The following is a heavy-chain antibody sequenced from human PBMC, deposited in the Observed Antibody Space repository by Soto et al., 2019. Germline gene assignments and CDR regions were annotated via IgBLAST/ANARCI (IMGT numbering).Heavy chain of an antibody. Sequence: SETLSLTCTVSGGSISSSSYYWGWIRQPPGKGLEWIGSIYYSGSTYYNPSLKSRVTISVDTSKNQFSLKLSSVTAPDTAVYYWARHPYSYYNRDVWGKGPTVTVSS. V-gene: IGHV4-39*01. CDR1: GGSISSSSYY. CDR3: ARHPYSYYNRDV. J-gene: IGHJ6*03. CDR2: IYYSGST.